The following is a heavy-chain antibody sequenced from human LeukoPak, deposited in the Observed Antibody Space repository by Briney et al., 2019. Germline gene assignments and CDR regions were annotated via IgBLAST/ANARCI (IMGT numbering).Heavy chain of an antibody. Sequence: TGGSLRLSCAASGFTFSSYWMHWVRQAPGKGLVWVSRINSDGSSTSYADSVKGRFTISRDNAKNTLYLQMNSLRAEDTAVYYCARNKRSYYDAFDIWGQGTMVTVSS. CDR3: ARNKRSYYDAFDI. CDR2: INSDGSST. V-gene: IGHV3-74*01. D-gene: IGHD1-26*01. CDR1: GFTFSSYW. J-gene: IGHJ3*02.